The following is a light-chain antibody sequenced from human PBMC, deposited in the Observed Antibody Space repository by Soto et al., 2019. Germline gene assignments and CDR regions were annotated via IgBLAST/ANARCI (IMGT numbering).Light chain of an antibody. V-gene: IGKV1-5*03. CDR1: QSISSW. J-gene: IGKJ4*01. CDR2: KAS. CDR3: QQYDSYST. Sequence: IQMTQSPSTLSGSVGDRVTITCRASQSISSWLAWYQQKSGKAPNVLIYKASTLATGVPSRFSGSGSGTEFTLTISSPQPDDFATYYCQQYDSYSTFGGGTKVDIK.